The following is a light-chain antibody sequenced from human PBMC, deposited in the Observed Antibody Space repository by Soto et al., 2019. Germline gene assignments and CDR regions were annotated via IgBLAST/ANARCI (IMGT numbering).Light chain of an antibody. CDR3: QQFSSYPLT. CDR1: QTVRNHY. V-gene: IGKV3-20*01. Sequence: IVLTQSPGTLSLSTGERATLSCLASQTVRNHYLAWYQQKPGQAPRLLIYDASSRATGIPDRFSGGGSGTDFTLTISRLEPEDFAVYYCQQFSSYPLTFGGGTKVDI. J-gene: IGKJ4*01. CDR2: DAS.